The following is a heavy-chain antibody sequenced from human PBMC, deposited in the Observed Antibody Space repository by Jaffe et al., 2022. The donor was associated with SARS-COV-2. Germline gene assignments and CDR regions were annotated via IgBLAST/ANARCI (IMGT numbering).Heavy chain of an antibody. V-gene: IGHV4-59*01. CDR1: GASITPYF. Sequence: QVQLQESGPGLVKPSETLTLTCTVSGASITPYFWNWIRQPPGGGLEWIGHIYYSGNINYNPSLKGRVTISLDKSKKQVSLQLKSVTAADTAAYYCARGWGTGSDLYYHHYMDVWGGGTTVTVS. CDR3: ARGWGTGSDLYYHHYMDV. J-gene: IGHJ6*03. CDR2: IYYSGNI. D-gene: IGHD3-10*01.